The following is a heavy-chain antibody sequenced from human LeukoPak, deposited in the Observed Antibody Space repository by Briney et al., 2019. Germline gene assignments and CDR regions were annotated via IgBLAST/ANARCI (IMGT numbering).Heavy chain of an antibody. CDR2: INHSGST. CDR1: GGSFSGYY. CDR3: ARGRGYDILTGYYSTANSREFDY. D-gene: IGHD3-9*01. V-gene: IGHV4-34*01. Sequence: NSSETLSLTCAAYGGSFSGYYWSWIRQPPGKGLEWSGEINHSGSTNYNPSLKSRVTISVDTSKNQFSLKLSSVTAADTAVYYCARGRGYDILTGYYSTANSREFDYWGQGTLVTVSS. J-gene: IGHJ4*02.